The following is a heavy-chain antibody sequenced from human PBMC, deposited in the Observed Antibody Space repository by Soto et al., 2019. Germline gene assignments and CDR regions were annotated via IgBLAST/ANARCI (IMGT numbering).Heavy chain of an antibody. CDR3: AGVSGNFWSGNYNLDY. D-gene: IGHD3-3*01. J-gene: IGHJ4*02. V-gene: IGHV1-18*01. CDR2: IRADNGGT. Sequence: ASVKVSCKASGYTFRTYGISWVRQAPGQGLEWMGWIRADNGGTKFAQKFQDRVTLTADTSTGTAYMDLKSLGSDDTAVYYCAGVSGNFWSGNYNLDYWGQGALVTVSS. CDR1: GYTFRTYG.